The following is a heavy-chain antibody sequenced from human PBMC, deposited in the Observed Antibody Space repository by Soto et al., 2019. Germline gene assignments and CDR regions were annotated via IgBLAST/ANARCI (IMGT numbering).Heavy chain of an antibody. Sequence: GASVKVSCKASGYTFTSYYMHWVRQAPGQGLEWMGIINPSGGSTSYAQKFQGRVTMTRDTSTSTVYMELSSLRSEDTDVYYCARDIRPGYSYGWYYFDYWGQGTLVTVSS. CDR2: INPSGGST. CDR3: ARDIRPGYSYGWYYFDY. CDR1: GYTFTSYY. D-gene: IGHD5-18*01. V-gene: IGHV1-46*01. J-gene: IGHJ4*02.